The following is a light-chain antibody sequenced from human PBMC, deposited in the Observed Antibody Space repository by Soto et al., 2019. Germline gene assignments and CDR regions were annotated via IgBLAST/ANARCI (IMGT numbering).Light chain of an antibody. Sequence: QLVLTQPPSVSGAPGQRVTISCTGSSSNIGARYDVHWYQQLPGTAPKLLIYGNINRPSGVPDRFSGSKSGTSASLAITGLQAEDEADYYCQSYDSSLSGWVFGGGTKL. CDR2: GNI. J-gene: IGLJ3*02. V-gene: IGLV1-40*01. CDR3: QSYDSSLSGWV. CDR1: SSNIGARYD.